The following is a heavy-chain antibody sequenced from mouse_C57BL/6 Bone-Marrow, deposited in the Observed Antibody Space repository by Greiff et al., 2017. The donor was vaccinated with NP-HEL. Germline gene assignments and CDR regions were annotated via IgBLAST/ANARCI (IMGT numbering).Heavy chain of an antibody. CDR2: ISSGSSTI. CDR1: GFTFSDYG. D-gene: IGHD2-2*01. Sequence: EVQRVESGGGLVKPGGSLKLSCAASGFTFSDYGMHWVRQAPEQGLEWVAYISSGSSTIYYADTVKGRFTISRDNAKNTLFLQMTSLRSEDTAMYYCARGEMVTTRYFDYWGQGTTLTVSS. J-gene: IGHJ2*01. V-gene: IGHV5-17*01. CDR3: ARGEMVTTRYFDY.